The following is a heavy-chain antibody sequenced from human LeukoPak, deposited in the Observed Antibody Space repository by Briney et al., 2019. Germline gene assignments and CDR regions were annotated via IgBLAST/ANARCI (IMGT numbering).Heavy chain of an antibody. V-gene: IGHV4-59*08. CDR2: IYYSGST. D-gene: IGHD5-12*01. CDR3: ARHAIVATLGGWFDP. J-gene: IGHJ5*02. Sequence: SETLSLTCTVPGGSISSYYWSWIRQPPGKGLGWIGYIYYSGSTNYNPSLKSRVTISVDRSRNQLSLKLSSVPAADTAVYYCARHAIVATLGGWFDPWGQGTLVTVSS. CDR1: GGSISSYY.